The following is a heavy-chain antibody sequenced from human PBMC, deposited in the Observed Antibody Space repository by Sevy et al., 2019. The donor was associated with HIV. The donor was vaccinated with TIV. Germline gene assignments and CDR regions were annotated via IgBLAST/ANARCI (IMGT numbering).Heavy chain of an antibody. CDR2: ISGSGTRT. D-gene: IGHD2-15*01. J-gene: IGHJ4*02. CDR1: GFSFDSYG. Sequence: GGSLRLSCAVSGFSFDSYGMTWVRQAPGKGLEWVSAISGSGTRTYYADSVKGRFIISRDNSKNTLDLQMNSLRAEDTAIYYCAKGTVAATPHFLDYWGQGTLVTVSS. CDR3: AKGTVAATPHFLDY. V-gene: IGHV3-23*01.